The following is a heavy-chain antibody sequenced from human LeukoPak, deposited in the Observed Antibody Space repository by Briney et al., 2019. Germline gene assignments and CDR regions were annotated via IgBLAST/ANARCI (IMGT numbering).Heavy chain of an antibody. V-gene: IGHV4-31*03. D-gene: IGHD5-12*01. CDR3: ARGGYYFDY. CDR2: IYYSGST. J-gene: IGHJ4*02. CDR1: GGSISSGDYY. Sequence: SETLSLTCTVSGGSISSGDYYWSWIRQHPGKGLEWIGYIYYSGSTRYNPSLKSRVTISVDTSKNQFSLNLNSVTAADTAVYYCARGGYYFDYWGQGTLVTVSS.